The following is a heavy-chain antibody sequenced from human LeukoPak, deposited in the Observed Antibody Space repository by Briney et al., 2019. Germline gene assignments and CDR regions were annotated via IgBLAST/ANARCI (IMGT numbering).Heavy chain of an antibody. D-gene: IGHD3-3*01. J-gene: IGHJ5*02. Sequence: SETLSLTCTVSGGSISSYYWSWIRQPPGKGLEWIGYIYYSGSTNYNPSLKSRVTISVDTSKNQFSLKLSSVTAADTAVYYCARDVSNDFWSGDWFDPWGQGALVTVSS. CDR2: IYYSGST. V-gene: IGHV4-59*01. CDR1: GGSISSYY. CDR3: ARDVSNDFWSGDWFDP.